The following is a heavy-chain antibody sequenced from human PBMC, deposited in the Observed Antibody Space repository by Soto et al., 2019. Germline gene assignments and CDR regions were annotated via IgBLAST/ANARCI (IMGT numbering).Heavy chain of an antibody. CDR2: IYSGGST. Sequence: EVQLVESGGGLVQPGGSLRLSCAASGFTVSSNYMSWVRQAPGKGLEWVSVIYSGGSTYYADSVKGRFTISRDNSKNTLYLQMNSLRAEDTAVYYCARGNYYDDSPPLYYFDDWGQGTLVTVSS. D-gene: IGHD3-16*01. CDR1: GFTVSSNY. CDR3: ARGNYYDDSPPLYYFDD. J-gene: IGHJ4*02. V-gene: IGHV3-66*01.